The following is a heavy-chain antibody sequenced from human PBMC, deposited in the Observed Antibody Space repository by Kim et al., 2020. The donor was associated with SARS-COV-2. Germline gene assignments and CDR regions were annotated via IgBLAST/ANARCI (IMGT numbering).Heavy chain of an antibody. D-gene: IGHD6-19*01. CDR3: ATIGIAVAGTQSGY. J-gene: IGHJ4*02. CDR1: GGSISSSSYY. CDR2: IYYSGST. V-gene: IGHV4-39*01. Sequence: SETLSLTCIVSGGSISSSSYYWGWIRQPPGKGLEWIGSIYYSGSTSYNPSLKSRVTISGDTSKNQFSLKLSSVTAADTAVYYCATIGIAVAGTQSGYWGQGTLVTVYS.